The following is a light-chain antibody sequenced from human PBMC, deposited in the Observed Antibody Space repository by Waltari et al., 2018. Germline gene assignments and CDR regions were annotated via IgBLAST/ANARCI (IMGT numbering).Light chain of an antibody. Sequence: SYELTQPPSVSVSPGQTASITCSGHSLSTKYAFWYHQKSGQAPFLVIFEDSKRPSGVPERISGSSSGRMATLTLSGAQLEDEGDYYCLSPDSSGTYVVFGGGTKLTVL. V-gene: IGLV3-10*01. J-gene: IGLJ2*01. CDR3: LSPDSSGTYVV. CDR2: EDS. CDR1: SLSTKY.